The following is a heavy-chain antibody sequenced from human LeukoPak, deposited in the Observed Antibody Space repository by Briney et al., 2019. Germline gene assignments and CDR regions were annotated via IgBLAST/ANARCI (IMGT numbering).Heavy chain of an antibody. CDR3: ARPWGSGSWSLAS. D-gene: IGHD3-10*01. CDR1: GNTLSTYW. V-gene: IGHV5-51*01. CDR2: IYPDDSVT. Sequence: GESLKISCKDSGNTLSTYWIAWVRQMPGKGLEWMGIIYPDDSVTAYSPSLRGQVTISADKSISTAYLQWSALKASDTAMYYCARPWGSGSWSLASWGQGTLVTVSS. J-gene: IGHJ4*02.